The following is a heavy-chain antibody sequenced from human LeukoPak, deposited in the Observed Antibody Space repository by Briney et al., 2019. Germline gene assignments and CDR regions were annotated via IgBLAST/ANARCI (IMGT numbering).Heavy chain of an antibody. CDR1: GYTFTGYY. Sequence: ASVKVSCKASGYTFTGYYMHWVRQAPGQGLEWMGWINPNSGGTNYAQKFQGRVTMTRDTSISTAYMELSRLRSDDTAVYYCARGYVQRAFPHYDFWSGPYDAFDIWGQGTMVTVSS. CDR3: ARGYVQRAFPHYDFWSGPYDAFDI. V-gene: IGHV1-2*02. J-gene: IGHJ3*02. D-gene: IGHD3-3*01. CDR2: INPNSGGT.